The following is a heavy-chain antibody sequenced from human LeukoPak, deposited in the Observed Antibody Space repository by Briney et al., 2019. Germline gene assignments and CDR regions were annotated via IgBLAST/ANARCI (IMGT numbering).Heavy chain of an antibody. CDR3: ASSSGSYSDAFDI. V-gene: IGHV1-8*01. D-gene: IGHD1-26*01. CDR1: GYTFTSYD. Sequence: GASVKASCKASGYTFTSYDINWVRQATGQGLEWMGWMNPNSGNTGYAQKFQGRVTMTRDMSTSTVYMELSSLRSEDTAVYYCASSSGSYSDAFDIWGQGTMVTVSS. J-gene: IGHJ3*02. CDR2: MNPNSGNT.